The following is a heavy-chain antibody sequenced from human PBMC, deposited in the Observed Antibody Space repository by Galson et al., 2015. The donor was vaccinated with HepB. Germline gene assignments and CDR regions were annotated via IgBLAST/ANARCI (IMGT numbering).Heavy chain of an antibody. J-gene: IGHJ4*02. D-gene: IGHD6-13*01. CDR3: ARSIYEQQVVRRYFDY. V-gene: IGHV3-21*06. Sequence: SLRLSCAASGFTFSSYTINWVRQAPGKGLEWVSSISSSGSYIYYADSVKGRFTISRDNAKNSLYLQMNSLRAEDTAVYYCARSIYEQQVVRRYFDYWGQGTLVTVSS. CDR1: GFTFSSYT. CDR2: ISSSGSYI.